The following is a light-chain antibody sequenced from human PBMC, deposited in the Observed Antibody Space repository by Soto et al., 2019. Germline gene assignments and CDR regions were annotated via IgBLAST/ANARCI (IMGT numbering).Light chain of an antibody. J-gene: IGKJ5*01. V-gene: IGKV3-15*01. CDR2: GAS. Sequence: EIVMTQSPATLSVSPGERAILSCRASQSVSSDLAWYHQKPGQAPRLLIYGASTRATGVPARFSGSGSGTEFTLTISSLQSEDFAVYYCQQYNMWPVTFGQGTRLENK. CDR1: QSVSSD. CDR3: QQYNMWPVT.